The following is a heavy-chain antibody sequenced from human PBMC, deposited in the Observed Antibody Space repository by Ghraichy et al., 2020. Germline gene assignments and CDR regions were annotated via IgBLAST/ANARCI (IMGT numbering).Heavy chain of an antibody. J-gene: IGHJ5*02. D-gene: IGHD6-13*01. CDR2: IYYSGST. V-gene: IGHV4-31*03. CDR3: ARDHRSSWYNGNWFDP. Sequence: SETLSLTCTVSGGSISSGGYYWSWIRQHPGKGLEWIGYIYYSGSTYYNPSLKSRVTISVDTSKNQFSLKLSSVTAADTAVYYCARDHRSSWYNGNWFDPWGQGTLVTVSS. CDR1: GGSISSGGYY.